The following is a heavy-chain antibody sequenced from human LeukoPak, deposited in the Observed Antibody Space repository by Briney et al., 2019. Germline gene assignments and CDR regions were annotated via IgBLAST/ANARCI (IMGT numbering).Heavy chain of an antibody. J-gene: IGHJ4*02. CDR3: ARRPGSFDY. CDR2: IYYSGST. Sequence: PSETLSLTCTVSGGSISSYYWSWIRQPPGKGLEWIGYIYYSGSTNYNPSLKSRVTISVDTSKNQFSLKLSSVTAADTAVYYCARRPGSFDYWGQGTLVTVSS. V-gene: IGHV4-59*12. D-gene: IGHD1-26*01. CDR1: GGSISSYY.